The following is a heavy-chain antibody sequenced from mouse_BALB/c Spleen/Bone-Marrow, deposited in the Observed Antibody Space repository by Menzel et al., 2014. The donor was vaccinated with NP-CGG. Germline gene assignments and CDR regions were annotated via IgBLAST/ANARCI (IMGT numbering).Heavy chain of an antibody. CDR3: AMYYYGSSLFAY. D-gene: IGHD1-1*01. CDR2: IDPANGNA. CDR1: GFNIKDTY. J-gene: IGHJ3*01. V-gene: IGHV14-3*02. Sequence: EVKVVESGAELVKPGASVNLSCTASGFNIKDTYMHWVKQRPEQGLEWIGWIDPANGNAKYDPNFQDKATITADTSSNTAYLQLSSLTSEDTAVYYCAMYYYGSSLFAYWGQGTLVTVSA.